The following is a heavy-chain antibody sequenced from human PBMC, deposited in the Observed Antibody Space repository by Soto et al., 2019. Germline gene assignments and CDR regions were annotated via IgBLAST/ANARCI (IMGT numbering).Heavy chain of an antibody. CDR1: GYTFTSYD. J-gene: IGHJ2*01. V-gene: IGHV1-8*01. CDR2: MNPNSGNT. CDR3: AREVTMVRGVIAYWYFDL. Sequence: QVQLVQSGAEVKKPGASVKVSCKASGYTFTSYDINWVRQATGQGLEWMGWMNPNSGNTGYAQKFHGRVTMTRNTSISTAYMELSSLRSEDTAVYYCAREVTMVRGVIAYWYFDLCGRGTLVPVFS. D-gene: IGHD3-10*01.